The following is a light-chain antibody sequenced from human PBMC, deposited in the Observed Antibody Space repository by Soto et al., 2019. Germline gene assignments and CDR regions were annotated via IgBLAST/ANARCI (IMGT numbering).Light chain of an antibody. Sequence: QSVLTQPAAVSGSPVQSVTISCTGPSSDVGGYNYVSWYQQHPGKAPKLMIYDVSNRPSGVSNRFSGSESGNTASLTISGLQAEDEADYYCSSYTSSSTLGVFGTGTKVTVL. CDR2: DVS. J-gene: IGLJ1*01. V-gene: IGLV2-14*01. CDR3: SSYTSSSTLGV. CDR1: SSDVGGYNY.